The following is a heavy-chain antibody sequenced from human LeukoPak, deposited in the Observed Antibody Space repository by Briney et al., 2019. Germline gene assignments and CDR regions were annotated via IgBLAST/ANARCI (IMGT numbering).Heavy chain of an antibody. CDR1: GGSISSYY. V-gene: IGHV4-4*07. Sequence: SETLSLTCTVSGGSISSYYWSWIRQPAGKGLEWIGRIYTSGSTNYNPSLKSRVTMSVDTSKNQFSLKLSSVTAADTAIYFCARVNTGKVTLDYWGQGILVTVSS. CDR2: IYTSGST. J-gene: IGHJ4*02. CDR3: ARVNTGKVTLDY. D-gene: IGHD1-14*01.